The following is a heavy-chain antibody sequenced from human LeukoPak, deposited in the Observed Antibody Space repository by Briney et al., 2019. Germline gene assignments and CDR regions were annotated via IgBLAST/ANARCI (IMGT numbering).Heavy chain of an antibody. CDR2: IHNSGTT. CDR3: ARLPLGFAAVAGTIDY. CDR1: GGPFSGYF. J-gene: IGHJ4*02. D-gene: IGHD6-19*01. Sequence: SETLSLTCAVSGGPFSGYFWSWIRQSSGKGLEWIGEIHNSGTTNYNPSLNSRVTISEDTSKNQFSLKLSSVTAADTAVCYCARLPLGFAAVAGTIDYWGQGTLVTVSS. V-gene: IGHV4-34*01.